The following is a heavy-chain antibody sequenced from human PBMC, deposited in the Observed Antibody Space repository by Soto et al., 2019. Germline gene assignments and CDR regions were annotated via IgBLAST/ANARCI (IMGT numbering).Heavy chain of an antibody. CDR2: IYYSGST. V-gene: IGHV4-59*01. CDR3: AREVTAADWFDP. D-gene: IGHD2-2*01. Sequence: VPLTWSVSGGSISSYYWSWIRQPPGKGLEWIGYIYYSGSTNYNPSLKSRVTISVDTSKNQFSLKLSSVTAADTAVYYCAREVTAADWFDPGGQGT. J-gene: IGHJ5*02. CDR1: GGSISSYY.